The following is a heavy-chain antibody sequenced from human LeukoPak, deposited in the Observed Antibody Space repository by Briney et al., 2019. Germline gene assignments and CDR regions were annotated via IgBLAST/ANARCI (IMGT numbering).Heavy chain of an antibody. CDR3: ARDPDGDHYFDY. CDR1: GYTFTSYY. J-gene: IGHJ4*02. Sequence: ASVKVSCTASGYTFTSYYIHWVRQAPGQGLEWMGIINPSGGSTSYAQKFQGRVTMTRDTSTSTVYMELSSLRSEDTAVYYCARDPDGDHYFDYWGQGTLVTVSS. D-gene: IGHD4-17*01. CDR2: INPSGGST. V-gene: IGHV1-46*01.